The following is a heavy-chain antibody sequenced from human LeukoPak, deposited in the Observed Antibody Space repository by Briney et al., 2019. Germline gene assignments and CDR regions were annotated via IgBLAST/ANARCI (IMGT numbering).Heavy chain of an antibody. J-gene: IGHJ4*02. CDR3: ARDLSADGMGFDY. Sequence: PGGSLRLSCAASGLTFSDYYMSWIRQAPGKGLEWVSYISSSSSYTNYADSVKGRFTISRDNAKNSLYLQMNSLRAEDTAVYYCARDLSADGMGFDYWGQGTLVTVSS. CDR2: ISSSSSYT. D-gene: IGHD3-16*01. V-gene: IGHV3-11*06. CDR1: GLTFSDYY.